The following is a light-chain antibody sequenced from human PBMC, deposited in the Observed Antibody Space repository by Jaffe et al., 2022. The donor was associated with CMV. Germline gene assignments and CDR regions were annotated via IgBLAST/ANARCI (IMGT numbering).Light chain of an antibody. Sequence: DIQMTQSPSSLSASVGDRVTITCRTSQNIRSFLNWYQHKPGKAPKLLIYASSRLHTGVPSRFSGGGSGTDFTLTISSLQPEDFATYSCQQSYSTPYTFGQGTKLEIK. V-gene: IGKV1-39*01. CDR3: QQSYSTPYT. CDR1: QNIRSF. CDR2: ASS. J-gene: IGKJ2*01.